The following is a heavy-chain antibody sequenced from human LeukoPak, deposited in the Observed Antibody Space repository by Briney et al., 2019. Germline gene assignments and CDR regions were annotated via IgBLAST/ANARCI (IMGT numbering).Heavy chain of an antibody. CDR3: VRIYNYSVDY. D-gene: IGHD1-26*01. Sequence: PSETLSLTCTVSGGSISSSSYYWGWIRQPPGKGLEWIGSIYYSGNTYYNPSLKSRVTISVDTSKNQFSLKLSSVTAADTAVYYCVRIYNYSVDYWGQGTLVTVSS. J-gene: IGHJ4*02. CDR2: IYYSGNT. V-gene: IGHV4-39*01. CDR1: GGSISSSSYY.